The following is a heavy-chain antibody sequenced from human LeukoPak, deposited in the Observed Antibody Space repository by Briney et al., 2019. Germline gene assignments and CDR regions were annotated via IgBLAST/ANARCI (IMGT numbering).Heavy chain of an antibody. J-gene: IGHJ4*02. CDR2: IRSKADGGTP. D-gene: IGHD2-15*01. CDR3: TTRSPARYCSDGACYSSADY. Sequence: PGGSPRLSCAASGFSFRDAWRNWVRQAPGKGLEWVGHIRSKADGGTPDYIAPVKGRFTISRDDSKDTLYLQMNSLNTEDTAMYYCTTRSPARYCSDGACYSSADYWGQGTLVTVSS. CDR1: GFSFRDAW. V-gene: IGHV3-15*07.